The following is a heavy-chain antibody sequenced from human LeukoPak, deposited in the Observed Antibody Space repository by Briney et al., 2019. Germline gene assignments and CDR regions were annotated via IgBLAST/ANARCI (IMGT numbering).Heavy chain of an antibody. CDR3: ARSFAYCSSTSCYFYYYYGMDV. D-gene: IGHD2-2*01. V-gene: IGHV1-8*01. Sequence: ASVKVSCKASGYTFTSYDINWVRQATGQGLEWMGWMNPNSGNTGYAQKFQGRVTMTRNTSISTAYMELSSLRSEDTAVYYCARSFAYCSSTSCYFYYYYGMDVWGQGTTVTVSS. CDR2: MNPNSGNT. J-gene: IGHJ6*02. CDR1: GYTFTSYD.